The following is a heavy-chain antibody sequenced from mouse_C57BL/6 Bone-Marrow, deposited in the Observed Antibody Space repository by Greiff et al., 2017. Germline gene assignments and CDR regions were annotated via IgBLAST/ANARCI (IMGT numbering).Heavy chain of an antibody. CDR2: INPNYGTT. D-gene: IGHD1-1*01. CDR3: ASHYYGSSYGWYFDV. Sequence: VQLQQSGPELVKPGASVKISCKASGYSFTDYNMNWVKQSNGKSLEWIGVINPNYGTTSYNQKFKGKATLTVDQSSSTAYMQLNSRTSEDSAVYYCASHYYGSSYGWYFDVWGTGTTVTVSS. V-gene: IGHV1-39*01. CDR1: GYSFTDYN. J-gene: IGHJ1*03.